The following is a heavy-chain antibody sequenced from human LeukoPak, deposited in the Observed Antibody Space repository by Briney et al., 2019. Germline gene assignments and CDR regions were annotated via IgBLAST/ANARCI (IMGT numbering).Heavy chain of an antibody. Sequence: GESLKISCKGSGYIFTSYWIGWVRQMPGKGLVWMGIIYPGDSDTRYSPSFQGQVTISADKSISTAYLQWSSLKASDTAMYYCARRYYYDSSGPTLYNWFDPWGQGTLVTVSS. CDR2: IYPGDSDT. CDR1: GYIFTSYW. J-gene: IGHJ5*02. D-gene: IGHD3-22*01. V-gene: IGHV5-51*01. CDR3: ARRYYYDSSGPTLYNWFDP.